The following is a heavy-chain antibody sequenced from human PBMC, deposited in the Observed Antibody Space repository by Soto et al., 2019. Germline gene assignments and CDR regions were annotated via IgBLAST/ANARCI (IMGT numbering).Heavy chain of an antibody. CDR3: ARREIQGPIDY. D-gene: IGHD1-26*01. Sequence: QVQLQESGPGLVKPSDTLSLTCAVSGYSISSSNWWGWIRQPPGKGLEWIGYIYYSGTTYYNPSPKTRXPXPXXPSKNQFSLTLTSLTAVDTAVYYCARREIQGPIDYWGQGTLVTVSS. CDR1: GYSISSSNW. J-gene: IGHJ4*02. V-gene: IGHV4-28*01. CDR2: IYYSGTT.